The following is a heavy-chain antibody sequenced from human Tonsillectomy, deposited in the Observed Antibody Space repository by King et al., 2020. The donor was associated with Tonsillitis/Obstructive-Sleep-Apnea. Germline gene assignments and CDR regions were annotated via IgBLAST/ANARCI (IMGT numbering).Heavy chain of an antibody. CDR2: ISWNSGNI. V-gene: IGHV3-9*01. Sequence: MQLVESGGGLVQPGRSLRLSCAASGFTFDDFAMHWVRQAPGKGLEWVSGISWNSGNIGYADSVKGRFTISRDNAKNSLYLQMNSLRAEDTALYYCAKDFGYCGGGSCYSAHYYYMDVWGKGTTVTVSS. CDR3: AKDFGYCGGGSCYSAHYYYMDV. CDR1: GFTFDDFA. D-gene: IGHD2-15*01. J-gene: IGHJ6*03.